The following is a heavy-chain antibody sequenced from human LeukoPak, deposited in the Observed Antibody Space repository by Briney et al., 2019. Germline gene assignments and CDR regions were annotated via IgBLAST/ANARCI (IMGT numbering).Heavy chain of an antibody. CDR2: IDPSDSYT. D-gene: IGHD3-10*01. CDR1: GYSLTSYW. CDR3: ARYGSGSYYTDY. J-gene: IGHJ4*02. V-gene: IGHV5-10-1*01. Sequence: GESLKISCKGSGYSLTSYWISWVRQMPGKGLEWMGRIDPSDSYTNYSPSFQGHVTISADKSISTACLQWSSLKASDTAMYYCARYGSGSYYTDYWGQGTLVTVSS.